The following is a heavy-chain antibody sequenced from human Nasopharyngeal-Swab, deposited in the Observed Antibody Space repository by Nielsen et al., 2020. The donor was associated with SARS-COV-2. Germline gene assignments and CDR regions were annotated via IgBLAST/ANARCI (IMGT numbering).Heavy chain of an antibody. Sequence: GESLKISCAASGFTFSSYGMNWVRQAPGKGLEWASSISSSSSYIYYADSVKGRFTISRDNAKNSLYLQMDGLRAEDTAVFYCARADAYSNYGSLDYWGQGTLVTVSS. D-gene: IGHD4-11*01. CDR3: ARADAYSNYGSLDY. CDR1: GFTFSSYG. J-gene: IGHJ4*02. CDR2: ISSSSSYI. V-gene: IGHV3-21*01.